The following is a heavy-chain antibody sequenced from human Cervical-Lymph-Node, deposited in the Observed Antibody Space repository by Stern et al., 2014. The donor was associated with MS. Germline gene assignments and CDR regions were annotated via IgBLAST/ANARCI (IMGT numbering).Heavy chain of an antibody. CDR2: IIPIFGTA. D-gene: IGHD3-3*01. CDR3: ARRSTIFGVLDV. CDR1: GGTFSSYA. V-gene: IGHV1-69*01. J-gene: IGHJ6*02. Sequence: VQLEESGAEVKKPGSSVKVSCKASGGTFSSYAISWVRQAPGQGLEWMGGIIPIFGTANYAQKFQGRVTSTADESTSTAYMELSSLRSEDTAVYYCARRSTIFGVLDVWGQGTTVTVSS.